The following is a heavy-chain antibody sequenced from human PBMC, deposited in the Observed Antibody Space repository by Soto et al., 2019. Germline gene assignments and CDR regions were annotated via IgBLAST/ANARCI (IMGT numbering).Heavy chain of an antibody. D-gene: IGHD1-26*01. CDR2: ISGSGGST. V-gene: IGHV3-23*01. Sequence: LRLSCAASGFTFSSYAMSWVRQAPGKGLEWVSAISGSGGSTYYADSVKGRFTISRDNSKNTLYLRMNSLRAEDTAVYYCAKVAVGATRTFDYWGQGTLVTVSS. CDR1: GFTFSSYA. CDR3: AKVAVGATRTFDY. J-gene: IGHJ4*02.